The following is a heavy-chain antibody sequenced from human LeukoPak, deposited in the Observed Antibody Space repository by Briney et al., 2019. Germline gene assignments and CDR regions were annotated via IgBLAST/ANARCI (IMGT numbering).Heavy chain of an antibody. D-gene: IGHD3-22*01. CDR3: ARPYYYDSRIDP. CDR1: GVSISSGDYY. J-gene: IGHJ5*02. CDR2: MYYSGST. Sequence: PSETLSLTCTVSGVSISSGDYYWGWIRQPPGKGLEWIAYMYYSGSTYYNPSLKSRITMSADTSKNQLSLKLSSVTAADTAVYYCARPYYYDSRIDPWGQGTLVTVSS. V-gene: IGHV4-30-4*01.